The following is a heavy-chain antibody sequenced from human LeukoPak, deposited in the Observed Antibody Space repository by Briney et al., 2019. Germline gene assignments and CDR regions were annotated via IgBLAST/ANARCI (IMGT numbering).Heavy chain of an antibody. Sequence: SVKVSCKASGGTFSSYAISWVRQAPVQGLEWMGRIIPILGIANYAQKFQGRVTITADKTTSTAYMELSSLRSEDTAVYYCARGIETDRVRYDFWSGAFDYWGQGTLVTVSS. D-gene: IGHD3-3*01. CDR3: ARGIETDRVRYDFWSGAFDY. CDR1: GGTFSSYA. V-gene: IGHV1-69*04. J-gene: IGHJ4*02. CDR2: IIPILGIA.